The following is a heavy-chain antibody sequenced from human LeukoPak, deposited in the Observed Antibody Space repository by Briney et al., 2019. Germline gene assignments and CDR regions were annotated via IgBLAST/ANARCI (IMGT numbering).Heavy chain of an antibody. J-gene: IGHJ6*03. D-gene: IGHD2-15*01. CDR1: GFTFSSYG. CDR2: ISGSGGST. V-gene: IGHV3-23*01. CDR3: AKGGTDEWYYYMDV. Sequence: GGSLRLSCAASGFTFSSYGMSWVRQAPGKGLEWVSTISGSGGSTYYADSVKGRFTISRDNSKNTLYLQMNSLRTEDTAVYYCAKGGTDEWYYYMDVWGKGTTVTVSS.